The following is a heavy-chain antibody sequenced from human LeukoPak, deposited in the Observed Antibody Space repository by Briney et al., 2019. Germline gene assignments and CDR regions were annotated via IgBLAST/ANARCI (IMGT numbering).Heavy chain of an antibody. CDR2: IDWDDGK. CDR3: ARGQKLRAFDY. V-gene: IGHV2-70*04. D-gene: IGHD3-10*01. J-gene: IGHJ4*02. CDR1: GFSLSTSGTR. Sequence: SGPALVKPTQPLTLTCTFSGFSLSTSGTRVSWIRQPPGKALEWLARIDWDDGKFYSTSLKTRLTISKDTSKNQVVLTMTNMDPVDTATYYCARGQKLRAFDYWGQGTLVTVSS.